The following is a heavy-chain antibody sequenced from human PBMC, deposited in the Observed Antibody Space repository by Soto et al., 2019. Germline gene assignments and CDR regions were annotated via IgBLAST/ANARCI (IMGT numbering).Heavy chain of an antibody. J-gene: IGHJ4*02. Sequence: QLQLQESGSGLVKPSQTLSLTCAVSGGSISSGGYSWSWIRQPPGKGLEWIGYIYHSGSTYYNPSFTALVTLSVDRSKNPFSLSLSSVTAADTAVYYCAGGIAARPLGYWGQGTLVTVSS. V-gene: IGHV4-30-2*01. D-gene: IGHD6-6*01. CDR1: GGSISSGGYS. CDR2: IYHSGST. CDR3: AGGIAARPLGY.